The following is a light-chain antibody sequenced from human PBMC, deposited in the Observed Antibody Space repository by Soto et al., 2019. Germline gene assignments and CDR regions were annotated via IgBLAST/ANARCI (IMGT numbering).Light chain of an antibody. CDR2: GAS. V-gene: IGKV3-15*01. J-gene: IGKJ4*02. CDR1: QGVSRK. CDR3: QQYYTGPIT. Sequence: EIVMTQSPAPLSVAPGEIDTFSCRASQGVSRKLAWYQHKPGQAPRLLISGASTGATGIPARFSGSGSGTEFTLTISGLQAEDCAVYYCQQYYTGPITVGGGTKVDIK.